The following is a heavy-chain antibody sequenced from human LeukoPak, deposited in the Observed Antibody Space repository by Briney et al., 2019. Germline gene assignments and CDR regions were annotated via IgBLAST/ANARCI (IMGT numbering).Heavy chain of an antibody. CDR2: ISGSGGST. D-gene: IGHD2-2*02. Sequence: PGGSLRLSCAASGFTFSSYAMSWVRQAPGKGLEWVSAISGSGGSTYYADSVKGRFTISRDSSKNTLYLQMNSLRAEDTAVYYCAKDRRGCSSTSCYTSFDYWGQGTLVTLSS. CDR3: AKDRRGCSSTSCYTSFDY. J-gene: IGHJ4*02. V-gene: IGHV3-23*01. CDR1: GFTFSSYA.